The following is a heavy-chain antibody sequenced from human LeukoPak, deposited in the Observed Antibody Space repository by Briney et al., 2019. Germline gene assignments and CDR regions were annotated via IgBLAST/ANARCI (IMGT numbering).Heavy chain of an antibody. CDR2: IYYSGST. CDR1: GGSISSYY. V-gene: IGHV4-59*01. D-gene: IGHD3-22*01. Sequence: SETLSLTCTVSGGSISSYYWSWIRQPPGKGLEWIGYIYYSGSTNYNPSLKSRVTISVDTSKNQFSLKLSSVTAADTAVYYCAGFTYYYDSSGYYYVKDSGDYWGQGTLVTVSS. J-gene: IGHJ4*02. CDR3: AGFTYYYDSSGYYYVKDSGDY.